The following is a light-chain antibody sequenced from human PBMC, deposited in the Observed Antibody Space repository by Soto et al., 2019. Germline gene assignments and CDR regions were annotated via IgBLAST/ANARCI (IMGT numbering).Light chain of an antibody. V-gene: IGKV1-5*01. Sequence: DIQMTQSPSTLSASVGDRVTITCRASQSISSWLAWYQQKPGKAPKLLIYDASSLESGVPSRFSGSGAGTEFTLTISSLQPDDFATYSGQQYNSYSWMFGQGTKVEIK. CDR2: DAS. CDR1: QSISSW. J-gene: IGKJ1*01. CDR3: QQYNSYSWM.